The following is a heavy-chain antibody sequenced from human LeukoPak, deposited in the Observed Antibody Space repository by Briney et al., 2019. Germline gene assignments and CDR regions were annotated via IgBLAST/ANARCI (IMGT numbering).Heavy chain of an antibody. CDR3: ARDFVVPAAMRSPRRYYFDY. CDR2: IIPIFGTA. V-gene: IGHV1-69*05. CDR1: GGTFSSYA. D-gene: IGHD2-2*01. J-gene: IGHJ4*02. Sequence: SVKVSCKASGGTFSSYAISWVRQAPGQGLEWMGGIIPIFGTANYAQKFQGRVTITTDESTSTAYMELSSLRSEDTAVYYCARDFVVPAAMRSPRRYYFDYGGQGTLVTVSA.